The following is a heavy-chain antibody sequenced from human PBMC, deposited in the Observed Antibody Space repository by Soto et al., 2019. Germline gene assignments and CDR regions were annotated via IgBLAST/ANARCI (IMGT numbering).Heavy chain of an antibody. D-gene: IGHD3-3*01. V-gene: IGHV1-69*13. Sequence: VKVSCKASGGTFSSYAISWVRQAPGQGLEWMGGIIPIFGTANYAQKFQGRVTITADESTSTAYMELSSLRSEDTAVYYCARDSSSGVVIIASFDYWGQGTLVTVSS. CDR3: ARDSSSGVVIIASFDY. CDR1: GGTFSSYA. CDR2: IIPIFGTA. J-gene: IGHJ4*02.